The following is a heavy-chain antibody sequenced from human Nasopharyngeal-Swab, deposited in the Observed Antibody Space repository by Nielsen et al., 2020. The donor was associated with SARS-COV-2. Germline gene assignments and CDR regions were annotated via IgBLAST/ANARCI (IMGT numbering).Heavy chain of an antibody. D-gene: IGHD3-10*01. CDR3: AREGGQYYGSGSKFDY. CDR2: IIPIFGTA. V-gene: IGHV1-69*06. Sequence: SVKVSCKASGGTFSSYAISWVPQAPGQGLEWMGGIIPIFGTANYAQKFQGRVTITADKSTSTAYMELSSLRSEDTAVYYCAREGGQYYGSGSKFDYWGQGTLVTVSS. CDR1: GGTFSSYA. J-gene: IGHJ4*02.